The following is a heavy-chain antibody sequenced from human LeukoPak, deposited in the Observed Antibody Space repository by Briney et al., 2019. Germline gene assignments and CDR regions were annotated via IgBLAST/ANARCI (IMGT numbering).Heavy chain of an antibody. CDR1: GGSISSSSYF. V-gene: IGHV4-39*01. Sequence: SGTLSLTCTVSGGSISSSSYFWGWIRQPPGKGLEWIGSIFYSGSTYYNPSLNSRVTISIDTSKNQFSRRLSSVTAADTAVYYCARQMNTVTADYWGQGTLVTVSS. J-gene: IGHJ4*02. D-gene: IGHD4-17*01. CDR3: ARQMNTVTADY. CDR2: IFYSGST.